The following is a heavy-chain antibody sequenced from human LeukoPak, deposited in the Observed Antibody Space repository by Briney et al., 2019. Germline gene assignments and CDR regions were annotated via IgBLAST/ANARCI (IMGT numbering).Heavy chain of an antibody. CDR1: GFTFSSYT. Sequence: GGSHRLSCAASGFTFSSYTMNWVRQAPGKGLEWVSSISTSSSYIYYADSVKGRFTISRDNAKKSLYLQMNSLRAEDTAVYYCARDGDTVLTRGYYYYMDVWGKGTTVTVSS. V-gene: IGHV3-21*01. CDR2: ISTSSSYI. J-gene: IGHJ6*03. CDR3: ARDGDTVLTRGYYYYMDV. D-gene: IGHD4-23*01.